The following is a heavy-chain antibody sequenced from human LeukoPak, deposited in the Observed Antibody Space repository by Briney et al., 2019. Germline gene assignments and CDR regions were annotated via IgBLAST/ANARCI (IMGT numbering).Heavy chain of an antibody. D-gene: IGHD3-3*01. CDR2: IVPIFGTA. Sequence: SVKVSCKASGGTFSSYAISWVRQAAGQGLEWMGGIVPIFGTANYAQKFQGRVTITTDESTSTAYMELSSLRSEDTAVYYCARDASAYYDFWSGLDYWGQGTLVTVSS. CDR3: ARDASAYYDFWSGLDY. V-gene: IGHV1-69*05. CDR1: GGTFSSYA. J-gene: IGHJ4*02.